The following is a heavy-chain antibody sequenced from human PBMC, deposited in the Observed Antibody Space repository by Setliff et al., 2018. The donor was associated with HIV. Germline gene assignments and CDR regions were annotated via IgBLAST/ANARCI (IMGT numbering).Heavy chain of an antibody. CDR2: GYTKTDGATT. CDR3: SSRSPFRGSGTRYNEGVDV. D-gene: IGHD3-10*01. Sequence: GGSLRLSCAASGFTFRSYGMHWVRQAPGKGLEWVGRGYTKTDGATTDYAAPVKGRFTVSRDDSKNMLYLRLNSLKTEDTAVYYCSSRSPFRGSGTRYNEGVDVWGKGTTVTVSS. V-gene: IGHV3-15*01. CDR1: GFTFRSYG. J-gene: IGHJ6*04.